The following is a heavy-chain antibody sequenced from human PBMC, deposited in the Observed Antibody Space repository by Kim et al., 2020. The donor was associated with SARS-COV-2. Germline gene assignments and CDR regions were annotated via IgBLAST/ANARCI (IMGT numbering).Heavy chain of an antibody. V-gene: IGHV3-30*04. Sequence: GGSLRLSCAASGFTFSSYAMHWVRQAPGKGLEWVAVISYDGSNKYYADSVKGRFTISRDNSKNTLYLQMNSLRAEDTAVYYCARDSSGYPRRKDAFDIWGQGTMVTVSS. CDR2: ISYDGSNK. CDR1: GFTFSSYA. J-gene: IGHJ3*02. CDR3: ARDSSGYPRRKDAFDI. D-gene: IGHD3-22*01.